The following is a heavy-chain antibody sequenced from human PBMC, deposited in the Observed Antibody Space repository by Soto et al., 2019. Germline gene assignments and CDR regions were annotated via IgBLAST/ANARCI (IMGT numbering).Heavy chain of an antibody. V-gene: IGHV1-3*01. CDR3: ARDGGYCSSTSCYGPYYFDY. CDR2: INAGNGNT. J-gene: IGHJ4*02. D-gene: IGHD2-2*01. Sequence: QVQLVQSGAEVKKPGASVKVSCKASGYTFTSYAMHWVRQAPGQRLEWMGWINAGNGNTKYSQKFQGGVTITRDTSASTAYMELSSLRSEDTAVYYCARDGGYCSSTSCYGPYYFDYWGQGTLVTVSS. CDR1: GYTFTSYA.